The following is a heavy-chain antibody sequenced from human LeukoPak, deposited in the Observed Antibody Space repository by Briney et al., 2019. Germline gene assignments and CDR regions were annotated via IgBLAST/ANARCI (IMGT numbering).Heavy chain of an antibody. CDR3: ARVAICGGDCYFVTDWFDS. CDR1: GYTFTSYG. CDR2: ISAYNGNT. J-gene: IGHJ5*01. V-gene: IGHV1-18*01. D-gene: IGHD2-21*02. Sequence: GASVKVSCKASGYTFTSYGISWVRQAPGQGLEWMGWISAYNGNTNYAQKLQGRVTITADKSTSTAYMELSSLRSEDTAGYYCARVAICGGDCYFVTDWFDSWGQGTLVTVSS.